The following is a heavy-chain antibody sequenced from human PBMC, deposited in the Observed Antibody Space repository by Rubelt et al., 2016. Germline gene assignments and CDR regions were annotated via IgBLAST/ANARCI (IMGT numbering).Heavy chain of an antibody. V-gene: IGHV5-51*01. CDR3: ARLERFFGPFDP. CDR1: GYSFTTYW. CDR2: IYPGDSDT. D-gene: IGHD1-1*01. Sequence: EVQLVQSGAEVKKPGESLRISCKGSGYSFTTYWIGWVRQMPGKGLEWMGIIYPGDSDTRYSPSFQGQATTPADKSISTAYLQWSSLKASNTAMYYCARLERFFGPFDPWGQGSLVTVSS. J-gene: IGHJ5*02.